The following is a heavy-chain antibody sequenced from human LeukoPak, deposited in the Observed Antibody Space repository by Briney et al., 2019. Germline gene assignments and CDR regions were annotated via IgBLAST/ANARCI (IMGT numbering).Heavy chain of an antibody. V-gene: IGHV3-48*03. Sequence: GGSLRLSCAASGFTFSVYEMNWVRQAPGKGLEWVSYISSSGSTIFHADSVKGRFTISRDNAKNSLYLQMNSLRAEGTAVYYCARETDSTLFDYWGQGILVTVSS. D-gene: IGHD2-2*01. CDR3: ARETDSTLFDY. CDR1: GFTFSVYE. CDR2: ISSSGSTI. J-gene: IGHJ4*02.